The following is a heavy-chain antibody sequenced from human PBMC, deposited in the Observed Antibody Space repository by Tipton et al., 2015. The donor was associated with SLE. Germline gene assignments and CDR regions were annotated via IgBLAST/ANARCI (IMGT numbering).Heavy chain of an antibody. CDR3: ARWDQLRASRLDYYYYTLDV. CDR2: ISDNGVRT. D-gene: IGHD1-26*01. CDR1: GFTFNNYA. J-gene: IGHJ6*02. V-gene: IGHV3-23*01. Sequence: SLRLSCVASGFTFNNYAMTWVRQAPGKGLEWVSDISDNGVRTNYADSVEGRFTISRDNSKHTLYLQMNSLRAEDTALYYCARWDQLRASRLDYYYYTLDVWGQGTTVTVSS.